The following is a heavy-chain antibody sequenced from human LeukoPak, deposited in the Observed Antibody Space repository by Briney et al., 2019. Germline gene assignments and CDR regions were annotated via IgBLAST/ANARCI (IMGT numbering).Heavy chain of an antibody. CDR2: TYYRSKWYN. CDR1: GDSVSTNSAS. Sequence: SQTLSLTCAISGDSVSTNSASWSWLRQSPSRGLEWLGRTYYRSKWYNDYAVSVKSRITINPDTSKNQFSLHLNSVTPEDTAVYYCARDSDSSTWSSRIDYWGQGTLVTVSS. V-gene: IGHV6-1*01. J-gene: IGHJ4*02. CDR3: ARDSDSSTWSSRIDY. D-gene: IGHD6-13*01.